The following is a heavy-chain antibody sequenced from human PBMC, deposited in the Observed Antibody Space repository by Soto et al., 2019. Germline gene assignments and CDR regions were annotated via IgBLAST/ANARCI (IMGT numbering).Heavy chain of an antibody. CDR2: IIPIFGTA. Sequence: QVQLVQSGAEVKKPGSSVKVSCKASGGTFSSYAISWVRQAPGQGLEWMGGIIPIFGTANYAQKFQGRVTITADASTSTAYMELSSLRSEDTAVYYCAKSPTLQLWPGALFDYWGQGTLVTVSS. V-gene: IGHV1-69*01. D-gene: IGHD5-18*01. J-gene: IGHJ4*02. CDR3: AKSPTLQLWPGALFDY. CDR1: GGTFSSYA.